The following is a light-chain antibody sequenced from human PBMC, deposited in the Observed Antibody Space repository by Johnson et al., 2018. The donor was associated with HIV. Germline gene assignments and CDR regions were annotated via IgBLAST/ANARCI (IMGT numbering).Light chain of an antibody. V-gene: IGLV1-51*02. Sequence: QPVLTQPPSVSVAPGQKVTISCSGSSSNVGNNVVSWYQQLPGTAPKVLIYQNNKRPSAIPDRFSASKSGTSATLAITGLQTGDEADYFCGTWDSSLTGFVFGPGTEVTVL. CDR3: GTWDSSLTGFV. CDR1: SSNVGNNV. CDR2: QNN. J-gene: IGLJ1*01.